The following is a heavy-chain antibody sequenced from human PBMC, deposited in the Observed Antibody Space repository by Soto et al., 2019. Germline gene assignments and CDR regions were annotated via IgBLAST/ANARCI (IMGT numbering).Heavy chain of an antibody. Sequence: GLDLEWLALIYWDDDKRYSASLKSRLTITKDTSKNQVVITMTNMDPVDTATYYCAHIFNDFWSGPADPHFDYWGQGTLVTVSS. J-gene: IGHJ4*02. CDR3: AHIFNDFWSGPADPHFDY. CDR2: IYWDDDK. D-gene: IGHD3-3*01. V-gene: IGHV2-5*02.